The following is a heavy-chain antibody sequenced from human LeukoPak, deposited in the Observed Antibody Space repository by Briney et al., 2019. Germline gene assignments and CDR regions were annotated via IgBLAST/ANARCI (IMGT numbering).Heavy chain of an antibody. CDR1: GGTFSSYT. CDR3: AREDSSGWLVDY. J-gene: IGHJ4*02. CDR2: IIPILGIA. Sequence: ASVKVSCKASGGTFSSYTICWVRQVPGQGLEWMGRIIPILGIANYAQKFQGRVTITADKSTSTAYMELSSLRSEDTAVYYCAREDSSGWLVDYWGQGTLVTVSS. D-gene: IGHD6-19*01. V-gene: IGHV1-69*04.